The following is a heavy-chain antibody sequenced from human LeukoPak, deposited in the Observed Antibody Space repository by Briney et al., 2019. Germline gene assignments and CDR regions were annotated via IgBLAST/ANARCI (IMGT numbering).Heavy chain of an antibody. J-gene: IGHJ3*02. D-gene: IGHD2-2*01. V-gene: IGHV4-30-4*01. CDR3: ARGSPILQAAMGIDAFDI. Sequence: SQTLSLTCTVSGGSISSGDYYWSWIRQPPGKGLEWIGYIYYSGSTYYNPSLKSRVTISVDTSKNQFSLKLSSVTAADTAVYYCARGSPILQAAMGIDAFDIWGQGTMVTV. CDR1: GGSISSGDYY. CDR2: IYYSGST.